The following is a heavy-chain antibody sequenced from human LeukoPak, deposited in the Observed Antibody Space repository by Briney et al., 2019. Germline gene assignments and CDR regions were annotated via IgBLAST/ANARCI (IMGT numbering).Heavy chain of an antibody. Sequence: GGSLRLSCAASGFTFSSYGMHWVRQAPGKGLEWVAVISYDGSNKYYADSVKGRFTISRDNSKNPLYLQMNSLRAEDTAVYYCAKAKETPSGWYLPTPDYWGQGTLVTVSS. CDR3: AKAKETPSGWYLPTPDY. J-gene: IGHJ4*02. V-gene: IGHV3-30*18. CDR1: GFTFSSYG. D-gene: IGHD6-19*01. CDR2: ISYDGSNK.